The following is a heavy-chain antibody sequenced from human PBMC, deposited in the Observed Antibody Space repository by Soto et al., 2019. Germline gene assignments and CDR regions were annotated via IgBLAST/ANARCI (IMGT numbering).Heavy chain of an antibody. V-gene: IGHV3-7*01. Sequence: PGGSRRLSCAAAGFPFSDSWIDWGRQAPGKGPEWVANIKQDGSEKNYVDSVKGRFTISRDNAKNSLYLQMNSLRAEDTAVYYCASLGRHGWGQGTTVTVT. D-gene: IGHD3-16*01. CDR3: ASLGRHG. CDR2: IKQDGSEK. CDR1: GFPFSDSW. J-gene: IGHJ6*02.